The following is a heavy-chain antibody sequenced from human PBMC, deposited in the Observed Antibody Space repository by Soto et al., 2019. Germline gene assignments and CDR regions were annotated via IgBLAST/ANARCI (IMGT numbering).Heavy chain of an antibody. V-gene: IGHV3-23*01. D-gene: IGHD3-22*01. Sequence: GGSLRLSCGASGFNFRLYPMAWVRQAPGKGLEWVSSISGSGGSTLYADSVKGQFTISRDNSKNTLYLQMDTLRAGDSAVYYCAKAHTFRFYYFTGGDYWGQGTLVTVSS. CDR3: AKAHTFRFYYFTGGDY. CDR1: GFNFRLYP. J-gene: IGHJ4*02. CDR2: ISGSGGST.